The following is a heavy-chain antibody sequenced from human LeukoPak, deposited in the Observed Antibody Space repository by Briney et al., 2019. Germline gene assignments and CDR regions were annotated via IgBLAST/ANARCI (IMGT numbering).Heavy chain of an antibody. V-gene: IGHV3-21*01. CDR2: ISSSSSYI. CDR3: ASGDFWSGYYRKGYFDY. D-gene: IGHD3-3*01. Sequence: GGSLRLSCAGSGFIFSSYAMNWVRQAPGKGLEWVSSISSSSSYIYYADSVKGRFTISRDNAKNSLYLQMNSLRAEDTAVYYCASGDFWSGYYRKGYFDYWGQGTLVTVSS. J-gene: IGHJ4*03. CDR1: GFIFSSYA.